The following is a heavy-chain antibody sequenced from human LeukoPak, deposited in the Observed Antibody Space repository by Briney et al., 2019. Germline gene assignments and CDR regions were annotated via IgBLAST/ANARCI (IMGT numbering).Heavy chain of an antibody. CDR1: GGSISSYY. V-gene: IGHV4-59*08. CDR2: IYYSGST. J-gene: IGHJ4*02. Sequence: PLETLSLTCTVSGGSISSYYWSWIRQPPGKGLEWIGYIYYSGSTNYNPSLKSRVTISVDTSKNQFSLKLSSVTAADTAVYYCARGYGGSYWYYFDYWGQGTLVTVSS. D-gene: IGHD1-26*01. CDR3: ARGYGGSYWYYFDY.